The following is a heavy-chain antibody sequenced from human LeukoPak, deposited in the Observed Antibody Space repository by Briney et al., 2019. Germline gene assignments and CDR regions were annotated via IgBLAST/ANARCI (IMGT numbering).Heavy chain of an antibody. Sequence: GGSLTLSCAASGFTFSSYAMHWVHQAPGKGLEWVAVISYDGSNKYYADSVKGRFTFSRDNAKNSLYLQMNSLRDEDTAVYYCARAGRLQYGDYVAFDYWGQGTLVTVSS. CDR1: GFTFSSYA. J-gene: IGHJ4*02. V-gene: IGHV3-30-3*01. D-gene: IGHD4-17*01. CDR3: ARAGRLQYGDYVAFDY. CDR2: ISYDGSNK.